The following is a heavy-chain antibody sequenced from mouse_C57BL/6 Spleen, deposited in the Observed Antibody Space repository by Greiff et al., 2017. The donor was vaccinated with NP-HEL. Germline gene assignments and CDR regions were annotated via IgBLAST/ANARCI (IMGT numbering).Heavy chain of an antibody. Sequence: DVMLVESGPGLAKPSQTLSLTCSVTGYSITSDYWNWIRKFPGNKLEYMGYISYSGSTYYNPSLKSRISITRDTSKNQYYLQLNSVTTEDTATYYCARYPHYYGSSPHWYFDVWGTGTTVTVSS. V-gene: IGHV3-8*01. CDR1: GYSITSDY. J-gene: IGHJ1*03. CDR2: ISYSGST. CDR3: ARYPHYYGSSPHWYFDV. D-gene: IGHD1-1*01.